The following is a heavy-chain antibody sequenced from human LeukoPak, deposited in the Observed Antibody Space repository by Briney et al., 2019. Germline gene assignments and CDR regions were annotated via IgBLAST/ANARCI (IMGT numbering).Heavy chain of an antibody. CDR1: GFTFSSYS. Sequence: GGSLRLSCVASGFTFSSYSMNWVRQAPGKGLEWVSSISSSSSYIYYADSVKGRFTVSRDNSKNTLYLQMNSLRAEDTAVYYCAKDRGLLGLIVDYWGQGTLVTVSS. D-gene: IGHD7-27*01. CDR2: ISSSSSYI. V-gene: IGHV3-21*01. CDR3: AKDRGLLGLIVDY. J-gene: IGHJ4*02.